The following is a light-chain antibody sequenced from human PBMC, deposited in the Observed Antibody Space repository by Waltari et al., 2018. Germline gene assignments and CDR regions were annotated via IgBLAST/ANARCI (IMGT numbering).Light chain of an antibody. CDR2: GAS. Sequence: EIVMTQSPATLSVFPGERATLSCRASQSSRSNLAGYQHKPGQAPRLLIYGASTRATGIPARFSGSGSGTEFTLTISSLQSEDFAVYFCQQYDNWLGTFGQGTKVEIK. CDR3: QQYDNWLGT. V-gene: IGKV3-15*01. CDR1: QSSRSN. J-gene: IGKJ1*01.